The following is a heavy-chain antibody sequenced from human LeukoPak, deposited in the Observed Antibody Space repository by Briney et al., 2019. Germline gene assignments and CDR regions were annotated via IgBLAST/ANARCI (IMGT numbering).Heavy chain of an antibody. CDR1: GFTFSSYG. J-gene: IGHJ4*02. V-gene: IGHV3-33*01. Sequence: PGGSLRLSCAASGFTFSSYGMHWVRQAPGKGLEWVAVIWYDGSNKYYADSVKGRFTISRDNSKNTLYLQMNSLRAEDTAVYYCARSVSFSSWYDYWGQGTLVTVSS. CDR2: IWYDGSNK. CDR3: ARSVSFSSWYDY. D-gene: IGHD6-13*01.